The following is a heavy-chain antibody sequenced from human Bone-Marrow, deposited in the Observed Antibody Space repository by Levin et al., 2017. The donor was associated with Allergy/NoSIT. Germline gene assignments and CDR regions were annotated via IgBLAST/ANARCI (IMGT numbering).Heavy chain of an antibody. D-gene: IGHD1-14*01. V-gene: IGHV3-23*01. CDR3: AKGQVARTTARSLDY. Sequence: LSLTCAASGFTFSNYAITWVRQAPGKGLEWVSSITSSGGSTYCADSVKGRFTISRDNPQNTLYLQMNSLRAEDTAVYYCAKGQVARTTARSLDYWGQGTLVTVSS. J-gene: IGHJ4*02. CDR1: GFTFSNYA. CDR2: ITSSGGST.